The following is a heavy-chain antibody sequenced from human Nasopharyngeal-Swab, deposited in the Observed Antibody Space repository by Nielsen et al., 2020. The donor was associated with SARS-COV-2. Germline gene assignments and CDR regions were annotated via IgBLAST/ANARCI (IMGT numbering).Heavy chain of an antibody. J-gene: IGHJ4*02. CDR2: ISYDGSNK. V-gene: IGHV3-30*04. CDR1: GFTFSSYA. Sequence: GGSLRLSYAASGFTFSSYAMHWVRQAPGKGLEWVAVISYDGSNKYYADSVKGRFTISRDNSKNTLYLQMNSLRAEDTAVYYCARDPGCGDYEIYWGQGTLVTVSS. CDR3: ARDPGCGDYEIY. D-gene: IGHD4-17*01.